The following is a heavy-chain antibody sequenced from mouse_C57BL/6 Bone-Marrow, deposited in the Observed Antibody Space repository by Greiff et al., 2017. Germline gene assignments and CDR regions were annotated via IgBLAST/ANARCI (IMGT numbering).Heavy chain of an antibody. V-gene: IGHV7-3*01. Sequence: EVKLVESGGGLVQPGGSLSLSCAASGFTFTDYYMSWVRQPPGKALEWLGFIRNKPNGYTTEYSASVKGRFTISRDNSQSILYLQMNALRAEDSATYYCARSPYGNYVFYAMDYWGQGTSVTVSS. J-gene: IGHJ4*01. D-gene: IGHD2-1*01. CDR2: IRNKPNGYTT. CDR3: ARSPYGNYVFYAMDY. CDR1: GFTFTDYY.